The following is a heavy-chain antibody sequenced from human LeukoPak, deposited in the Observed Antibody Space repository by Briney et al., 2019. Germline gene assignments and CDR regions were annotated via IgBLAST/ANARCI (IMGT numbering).Heavy chain of an antibody. CDR2: IFHSGST. V-gene: IGHV4-30-2*01. D-gene: IGHD3-16*01. Sequence: PSETLSLTCAVSGGSISSGAYSWSWIRQPPGKGLEWIGYIFHSGSTNYNASLKSRVTISVDASKNQFSLKLTSMTLADTAVYYCAGEFWVANAPGSWLDPWGQGIPVTVSS. CDR3: AGEFWVANAPGSWLDP. J-gene: IGHJ5*02. CDR1: GGSISSGAYS.